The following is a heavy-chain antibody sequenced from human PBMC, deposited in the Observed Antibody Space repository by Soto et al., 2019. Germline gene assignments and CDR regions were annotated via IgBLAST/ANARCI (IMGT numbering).Heavy chain of an antibody. CDR3: AKVERKGGYCSGGSCYSSLPVNWFDP. D-gene: IGHD2-15*01. CDR1: GFTFSSYA. CDR2: ISGSGGST. V-gene: IGHV3-23*01. J-gene: IGHJ5*02. Sequence: GGSLRLSCAASGFTFSSYAMSWVRQAPGKGLEWVSAISGSGGSTYYADSVKGRFTISRGNSKNTLYLQMNSLRAEDTAVYYCAKVERKGGYCSGGSCYSSLPVNWFDPWGQGTLVTVSS.